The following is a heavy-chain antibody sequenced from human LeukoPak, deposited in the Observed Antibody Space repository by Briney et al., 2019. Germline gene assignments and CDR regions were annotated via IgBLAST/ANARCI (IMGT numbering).Heavy chain of an antibody. CDR1: GFTFSISA. CDR2: ISDSGGST. V-gene: IGHV3-23*01. D-gene: IGHD6-13*01. J-gene: IGHJ4*02. Sequence: GGSLRLSCAASGFTFSISAMSWVRQAPGKGLEWVSGISDSGGSTFYADSVKGRFTISRDTAKNSLYLQMNSLRAEDTALYYCARLKAAAGSNFDYWGQGTLVTVSS. CDR3: ARLKAAAGSNFDY.